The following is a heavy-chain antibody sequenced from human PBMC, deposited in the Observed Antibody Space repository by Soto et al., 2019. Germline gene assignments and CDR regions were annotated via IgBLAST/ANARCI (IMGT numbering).Heavy chain of an antibody. J-gene: IGHJ6*03. D-gene: IGHD3-10*01. Sequence: QVQLVQSGAEVKKPGASVKVSCKVSGYTLTELSMHWVRQAPGKGLEWMGGFDPEDGETIYAQKYQRRVTITEDTTTDTAYMELSSPRSEDTAVNYCATALVGSGRYYYYYYYMDVWGKGTTVTVS. V-gene: IGHV1-24*01. CDR3: ATALVGSGRYYYYYYYMDV. CDR2: FDPEDGET. CDR1: GYTLTELS.